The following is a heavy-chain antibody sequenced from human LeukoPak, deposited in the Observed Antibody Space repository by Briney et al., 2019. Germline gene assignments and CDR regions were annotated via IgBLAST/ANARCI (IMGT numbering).Heavy chain of an antibody. V-gene: IGHV1-18*01. D-gene: IGHD4-11*01. Sequence: GASVKVSCKASGYTFTSYGISWVRQAPGQGLEWMGWISAYNGNTNYAQKLQGRVTMTTDTSTSTAYMELRSLRSDDTAVYYCARSSYSNYGKGYYYYMDVWGKGTTVTVSS. J-gene: IGHJ6*03. CDR1: GYTFTSYG. CDR3: ARSSYSNYGKGYYYYMDV. CDR2: ISAYNGNT.